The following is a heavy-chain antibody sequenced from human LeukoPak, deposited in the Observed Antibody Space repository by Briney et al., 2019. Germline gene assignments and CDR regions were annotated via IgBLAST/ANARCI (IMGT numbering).Heavy chain of an antibody. V-gene: IGHV4-39*01. D-gene: IGHD3-3*01. CDR2: IYYSGST. CDR1: GGSISSSSYY. J-gene: IGHJ5*02. Sequence: SETLSLTSTVSGGSISSSSYYWGWIRQPPGKGLEWIGSIYYSGSTYYNPSLKSRVTISVDTSKNQFSLKLSSVTAADTAVYYCARTPFRITIFGVNWFDPWGQGTLVTVSS. CDR3: ARTPFRITIFGVNWFDP.